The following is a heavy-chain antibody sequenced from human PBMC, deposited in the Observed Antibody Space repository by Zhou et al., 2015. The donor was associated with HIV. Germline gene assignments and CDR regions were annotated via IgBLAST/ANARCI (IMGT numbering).Heavy chain of an antibody. CDR2: INGDNGKT. D-gene: IGHD3-22*01. Sequence: QVQLVQSGAEVKKPGASVKVSCKASGDTFRYYAISWVRQSPGQGLEWMGWINGDNGKTRYAQQFQGRVTLTTDRSTKTAFMELKYLRSDDAATYYCATDDIGGYHSFNYWGQGTLVTVS. J-gene: IGHJ4*02. CDR3: ATDDIGGYHSFNY. CDR1: GDTFRYYA. V-gene: IGHV1-18*01.